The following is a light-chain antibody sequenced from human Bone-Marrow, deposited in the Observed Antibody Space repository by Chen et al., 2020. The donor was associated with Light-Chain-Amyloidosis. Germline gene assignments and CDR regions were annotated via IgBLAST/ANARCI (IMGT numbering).Light chain of an antibody. J-gene: IGLJ3*02. CDR3: QSYQGSSQGV. Sequence: NFMLTHPHSVSASPGKTGVISCTRSSGSIATNYVQWYQQRPGSSPTTVIYEDDQRPSGVPDRFSGSIDRSSNSASLTISGLKTEDEADYYCQSYQGSSQGVFGGGTKLTVL. CDR2: EDD. V-gene: IGLV6-57*01. CDR1: SGSIATNY.